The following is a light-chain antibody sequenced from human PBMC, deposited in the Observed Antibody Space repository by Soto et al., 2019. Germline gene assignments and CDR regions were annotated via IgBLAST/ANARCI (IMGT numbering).Light chain of an antibody. J-gene: IGKJ1*01. CDR1: QSVSNN. CDR3: QQYNIWPPWT. Sequence: EVVMTQSPATLSVSPGERATLSCRASQSVSNNLAWYQQKPGQAPRLLIYVASTRATGIPARFSGSGSGTDFTLTISSLQSEDFAVYYCQQYNIWPPWTFGQGTKVDIK. CDR2: VAS. V-gene: IGKV3-15*01.